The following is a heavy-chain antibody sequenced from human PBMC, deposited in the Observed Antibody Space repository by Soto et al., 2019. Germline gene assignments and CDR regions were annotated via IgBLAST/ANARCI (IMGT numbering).Heavy chain of an antibody. CDR1: GFSFVSYW. J-gene: IGHJ4*02. V-gene: IGHV3-33*08. D-gene: IGHD6-6*01. Sequence: VQLAESGGGLVLTGGSLRLSCAASGFSFVSYWMHWVRQAPGKGLEWVAVIWYDGNDKYYADFVKGRFTISRDNAKNTVSLQMNSLRAEDTAVYYCARDRHSSSSGYFEYWGQGTLVTVSS. CDR3: ARDRHSSSSGYFEY. CDR2: IWYDGNDK.